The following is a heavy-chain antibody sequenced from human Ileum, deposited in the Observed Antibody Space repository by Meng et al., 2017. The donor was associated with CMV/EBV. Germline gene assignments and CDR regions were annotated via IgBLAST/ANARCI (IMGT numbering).Heavy chain of an antibody. CDR1: GVLISSSSDD. J-gene: IGHJ5*02. D-gene: IGHD7-27*01. CDR3: ARDRNWGSWFDP. Sequence: QLEGWGPGAVKPSETLALICGVSGVLISSSSDDWGWIRQSPGKGLEWIGSIYYRGSTYYNPSLKSRVTISVDTSNNQFSLNLESVTAADTATYYCARDRNWGSWFDPWGQGTLVTVSS. CDR2: IYYRGST. V-gene: IGHV4-39*07.